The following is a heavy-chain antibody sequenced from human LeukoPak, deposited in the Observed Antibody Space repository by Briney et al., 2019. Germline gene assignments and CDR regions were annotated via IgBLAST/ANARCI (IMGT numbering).Heavy chain of an antibody. D-gene: IGHD6-13*01. CDR3: ARESAAANV. CDR1: GDIVSSNSAA. CDR2: TYCRSKWYS. Sequence: SQTLSLACVISGDIVSSNSAAWNWIRQSPSRGLEWLGRTYCRSKWYSYYAVSVKSRIIINPDTSKNQFSLQLNSVTPEDTAVYYCARESAAANVWGQGTTVTVSS. V-gene: IGHV6-1*01. J-gene: IGHJ6*02.